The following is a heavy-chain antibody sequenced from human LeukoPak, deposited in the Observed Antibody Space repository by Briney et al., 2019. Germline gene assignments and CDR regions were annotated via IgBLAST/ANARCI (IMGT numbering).Heavy chain of an antibody. CDR2: IYYTGST. J-gene: IGHJ4*02. V-gene: IGHV4-31*03. CDR3: ARVPVV. D-gene: IGHD2-2*01. CDR1: GGSISSGGHY. Sequence: SQTLSLTCTVSGGSISSGGHYWSWIRQKPEKGLEWIGYIYYTGSTDYNPSLKSRVTISVDTSKNQFPLRLTSVTAADTAVYYCARVPVVWGQGTLVTVSS.